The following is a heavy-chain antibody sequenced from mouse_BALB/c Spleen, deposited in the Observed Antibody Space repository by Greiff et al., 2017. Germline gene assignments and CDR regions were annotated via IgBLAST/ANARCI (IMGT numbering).Heavy chain of an antibody. J-gene: IGHJ1*01. CDR2: INPNNGGT. Sequence: EVQLQQSGPELVKPGASVKIPCKASGYTFTDYNMDWVKQSHGKSLEWIGDINPNNGGTIYNQKFKGKATLTVDKSSSTAYMELRSLTSEDTAVYYCARDAPGYWYFDVWGAGTTVTVSS. CDR1: GYTFTDYN. V-gene: IGHV1-18*01. CDR3: ARDAPGYWYFDV.